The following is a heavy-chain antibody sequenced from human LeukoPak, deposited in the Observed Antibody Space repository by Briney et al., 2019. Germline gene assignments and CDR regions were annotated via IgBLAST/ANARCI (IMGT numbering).Heavy chain of an antibody. D-gene: IGHD1-14*01. CDR2: IIPILGIA. CDR3: ASNQFPVLRASNWFDP. Sequence: GASVKVSCKASGGTFSSYAISWVRQAPGQGLEWMGRIIPILGIANYAQKFQGRVTITADKSTSTAYMELSSLRSEDTAVYYCASNQFPVLRASNWFDPWGQGTLVTVSS. V-gene: IGHV1-69*04. CDR1: GGTFSSYA. J-gene: IGHJ5*02.